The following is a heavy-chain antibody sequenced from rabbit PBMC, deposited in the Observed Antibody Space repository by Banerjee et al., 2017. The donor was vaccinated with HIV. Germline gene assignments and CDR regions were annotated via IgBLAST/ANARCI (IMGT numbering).Heavy chain of an antibody. CDR2: IYGGGSDNA. Sequence: QSLEESGGDLVKPGASLTLTCTASGFSFSSSYYMCWVRQAPGKGLEWIACIYGGGSDNAHYASWAKGRFTISKTSSTTVTLQMTSLTAADTATYFCARDRYVGDADSGSAFNLWGQGTLVTVS. D-gene: IGHD4-2*01. V-gene: IGHV1S40*01. CDR1: GFSFSSSYY. J-gene: IGHJ4*01. CDR3: ARDRYVGDADSGSAFNL.